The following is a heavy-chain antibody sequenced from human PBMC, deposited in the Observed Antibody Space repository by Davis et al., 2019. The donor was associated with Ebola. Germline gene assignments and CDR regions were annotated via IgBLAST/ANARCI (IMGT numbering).Heavy chain of an antibody. V-gene: IGHV5-51*01. CDR2: IYPGDSDT. CDR3: AREGRYYYDSSGSDRGAFDI. D-gene: IGHD3-22*01. Sequence: GESLKISCKGSGYSFTSYWIGWVRQMPGKGLEWMGIIYPGDSDTRYSPSFQGQVTISADKSISTAYLQWSSLKASDTAMYYCAREGRYYYDSSGSDRGAFDIWGQGTMVTVSS. CDR1: GYSFTSYW. J-gene: IGHJ3*02.